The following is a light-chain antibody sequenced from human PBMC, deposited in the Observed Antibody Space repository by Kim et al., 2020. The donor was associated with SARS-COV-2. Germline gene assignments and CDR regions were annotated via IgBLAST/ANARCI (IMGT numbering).Light chain of an antibody. CDR1: QGINSN. J-gene: IGKJ4*01. V-gene: IGKV1-16*02. CDR2: DAS. CDR3: QQYKSYPLT. Sequence: ASVGDRVTITCRASQGINSNLAWFQQEPGKAPKSLIYDASSLQSGVPSKFSGSGSGTDFTLTINSLQPEDFATYYCQQYKSYPLTFGGGTKVDIK.